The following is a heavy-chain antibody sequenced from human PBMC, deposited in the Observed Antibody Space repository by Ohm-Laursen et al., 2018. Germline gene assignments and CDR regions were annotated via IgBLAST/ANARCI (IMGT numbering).Heavy chain of an antibody. J-gene: IGHJ4*02. CDR2: ISSSTSTI. Sequence: SLRLSCTASGFTFSSYSMNWVRQAPGRGLEWVSYISSSTSTIYYADSVKGRFTISRDNAKNSLYLQMNSLRAEDTAVYYCAVNSSSGVYWGQGTLVTVSS. V-gene: IGHV3-48*01. D-gene: IGHD6-6*01. CDR3: AVNSSSGVY. CDR1: GFTFSSYS.